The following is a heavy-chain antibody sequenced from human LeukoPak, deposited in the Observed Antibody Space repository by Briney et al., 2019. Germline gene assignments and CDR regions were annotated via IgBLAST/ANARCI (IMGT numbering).Heavy chain of an antibody. CDR2: INPNSGGT. V-gene: IGHV1-2*02. CDR3: ARDTAMVSHNYYYYYMDV. Sequence: ASVKVSCKASGYTFTGYYMHWVRQAPGQGLEWMGWINPNSGGTNYAQKFQGRVTMTRDTSISTAYMELSRLRSDDTAVYYCARDTAMVSHNYYYYYMDVWGKGTTVTISS. J-gene: IGHJ6*03. CDR1: GYTFTGYY. D-gene: IGHD5-18*01.